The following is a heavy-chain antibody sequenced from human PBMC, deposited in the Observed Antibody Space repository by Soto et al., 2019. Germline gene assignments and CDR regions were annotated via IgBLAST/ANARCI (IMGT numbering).Heavy chain of an antibody. CDR3: TQGGYDLIYYLGMDG. D-gene: IGHD5-12*01. J-gene: IGHJ6*02. CDR1: EFTFEDYA. Sequence: EVQLVESGGGLVQPGRSLRLSCEASEFTFEDYAMHWVRQAPGKGLEWVSGISSDGDTIAYADSVQGRFTVFRDNAKNSLYLQVNSLRAEDTALYYCTQGGYDLIYYLGMDGWGQGTTVTVSS. V-gene: IGHV3-9*01. CDR2: ISSDGDTI.